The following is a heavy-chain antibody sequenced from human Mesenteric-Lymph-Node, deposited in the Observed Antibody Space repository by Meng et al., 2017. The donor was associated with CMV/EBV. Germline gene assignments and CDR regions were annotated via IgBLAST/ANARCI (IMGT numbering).Heavy chain of an antibody. CDR2: MNPNSGNT. V-gene: IGHV1-8*03. J-gene: IGHJ5*02. D-gene: IGHD6-13*01. CDR1: GYTFTSYD. CDR3: ARGGAAAGTSWFDP. Sequence: ASVKVSCKASGYTFTSYDINWVRQATGQGLEWMGWMNPNSGNTGYAQKFQGRVTITRNTSISTAYMELSSLRSEDTAVYYCARGGAAAGTSWFDPWGQETLVTVSS.